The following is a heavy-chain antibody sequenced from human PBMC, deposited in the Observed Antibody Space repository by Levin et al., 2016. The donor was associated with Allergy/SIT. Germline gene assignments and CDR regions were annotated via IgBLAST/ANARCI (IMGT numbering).Heavy chain of an antibody. CDR3: AREYCSGGSCFCRGSGSDKHCRGAVDY. J-gene: IGHJ4*02. D-gene: IGHD2-15*01. Sequence: GLEWVSYISSSGSTIYYADSVKGRFTISRDNAKNSLYLQMNSLRAEDTAVYYCAREYCSGGSCFCRGSGSDKHCRGAVDYWGQGTLVTVSS. CDR2: ISSSGSTI. V-gene: IGHV3-48*03.